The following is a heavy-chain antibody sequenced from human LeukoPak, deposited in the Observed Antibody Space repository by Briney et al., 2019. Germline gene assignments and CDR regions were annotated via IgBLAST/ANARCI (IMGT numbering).Heavy chain of an antibody. D-gene: IGHD3-16*01. CDR2: ISGSGGST. Sequence: PGGSLRLSCAASGFTFSNAWMSWVRQAPGKGLEWVSTISGSGGSTYYADSVKGRFTISRDNSKNTLYLQMNSLRAEDTAVYYCAKDGGFGSFDYWGQGTLVTVSS. CDR3: AKDGGFGSFDY. J-gene: IGHJ4*02. CDR1: GFTFSNAW. V-gene: IGHV3-23*01.